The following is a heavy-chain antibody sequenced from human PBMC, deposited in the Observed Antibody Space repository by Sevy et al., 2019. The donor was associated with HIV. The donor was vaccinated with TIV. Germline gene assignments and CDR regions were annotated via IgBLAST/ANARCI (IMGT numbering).Heavy chain of an antibody. CDR2: IKQDGSVK. CDR1: GLTLNSYW. CDR3: VRAIAADGSF. Sequence: GGSLRLSCVASGLTLNSYWMSWVRQAPGKGLEWVANIKQDGSVKYYVNSVKGRFTISRDNARNLLYLQMNSLRVEDTAMYYCVRAIAADGSFRGQGTLVTVSS. J-gene: IGHJ4*02. D-gene: IGHD6-13*01. V-gene: IGHV3-7*01.